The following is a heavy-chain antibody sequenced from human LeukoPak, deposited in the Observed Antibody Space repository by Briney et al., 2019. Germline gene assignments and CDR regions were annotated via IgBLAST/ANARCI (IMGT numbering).Heavy chain of an antibody. D-gene: IGHD6-13*01. CDR3: ARVPIFVATAGTEADYNWFDP. J-gene: IGHJ5*02. CDR1: GGSISSGGYY. Sequence: SETLSLTCTVSGGSISSGGYYWSWIRQHPGKGLEWMGYIYYSGSTYYNPSLKSRVTMSVDTSKNQFSLKLSSVTAAGTALYYCARVPIFVATAGTEADYNWFDPWGQGTLVTVSS. V-gene: IGHV4-31*03. CDR2: IYYSGST.